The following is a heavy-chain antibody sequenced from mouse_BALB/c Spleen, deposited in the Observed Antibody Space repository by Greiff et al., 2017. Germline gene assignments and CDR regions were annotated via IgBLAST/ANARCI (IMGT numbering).Heavy chain of an antibody. CDR1: GYAFTNYL. CDR2: INPGSGGT. Sequence: VRLQQSGAELVRPGTSVKVSCKASGYAFTNYLIEWVKQRPGQGLEWIGVINPGSGGTNYNEKFKGKATLTADKSSSTAYMQLSSLTSDDSAVCFCARRYGYGWYFDVWGAGTTVTVSS. J-gene: IGHJ1*01. D-gene: IGHD1-2*01. CDR3: ARRYGYGWYFDV. V-gene: IGHV1-54*01.